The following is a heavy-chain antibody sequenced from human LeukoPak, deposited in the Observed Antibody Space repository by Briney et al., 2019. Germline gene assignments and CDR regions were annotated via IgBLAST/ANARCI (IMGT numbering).Heavy chain of an antibody. V-gene: IGHV4-39*01. CDR1: GGSIGSSSYY. J-gene: IGHJ3*02. Sequence: SETLSLTCTVSGGSIGSSSYYWGWIRQPPGKGLEWIGSIYYSGRTSYNPSLKSRVTISVDTSKNQFSLKLSSVTAADTAVYYCARPIGVVQLGAFDIWGQGTMVTVSS. D-gene: IGHD3-3*01. CDR2: IYYSGRT. CDR3: ARPIGVVQLGAFDI.